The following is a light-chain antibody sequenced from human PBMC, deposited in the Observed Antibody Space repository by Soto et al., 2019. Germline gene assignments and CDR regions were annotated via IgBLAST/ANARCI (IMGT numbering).Light chain of an antibody. CDR2: END. CDR1: SSNIGKNH. J-gene: IGLJ3*02. Sequence: QSVLTQPPSVSAAPGQKVTISCSGSSSNIGKNHVSWYQQVPGTAPKHLICENDKRPSGIPDRFSGSKSGTSATLGITGLQTGDEADYYCVTWDSSLNAGVFGGGTQLPVL. V-gene: IGLV1-51*02. CDR3: VTWDSSLNAGV.